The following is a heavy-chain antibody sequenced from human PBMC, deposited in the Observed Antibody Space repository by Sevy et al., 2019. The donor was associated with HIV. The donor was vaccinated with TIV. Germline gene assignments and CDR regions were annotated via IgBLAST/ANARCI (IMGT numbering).Heavy chain of an antibody. J-gene: IGHJ6*04. Sequence: GGSLRLSCAASGFIFSDSWMFWVRQAPGKGLEWVANIKEDGSDRYNADFVRGRFTISRDNARNLLHLQMDSLRAADTAVYYCARGSTVHGDVWGKGTTVTVSS. D-gene: IGHD1-26*01. CDR2: IKEDGSDR. CDR3: ARGSTVHGDV. V-gene: IGHV3-7*03. CDR1: GFIFSDSW.